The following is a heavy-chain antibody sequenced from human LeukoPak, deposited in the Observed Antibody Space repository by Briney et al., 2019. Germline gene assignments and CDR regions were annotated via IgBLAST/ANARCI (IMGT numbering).Heavy chain of an antibody. Sequence: SETLSLTCTVPGGSISSSSYYWGWIRQPPGKGLEWIGNIYYSGSTYYNPSLKSRVTISVDTSKNQFSLKLSSVTAADTAVYYCASTGPGGSYRWGWFDPWGQGTLVTVSS. CDR3: ASTGPGGSYRWGWFDP. V-gene: IGHV4-39*07. CDR2: IYYSGST. D-gene: IGHD1-26*01. J-gene: IGHJ5*02. CDR1: GGSISSSSYY.